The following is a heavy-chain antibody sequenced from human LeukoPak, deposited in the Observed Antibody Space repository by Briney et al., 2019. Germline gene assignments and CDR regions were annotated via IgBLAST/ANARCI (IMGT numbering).Heavy chain of an antibody. CDR3: ARAIRYYYDSSGSYYFDY. V-gene: IGHV4-4*02. J-gene: IGHJ4*02. CDR1: GGSISSSNW. D-gene: IGHD3-22*01. CDR2: IYHSGST. Sequence: SETLSLTCAVSGGSISSSNWWSWVRQPPGKGLEWIGEIYHSGSTNYNPSLKSRVTISVDKSKNQFSLKLSSVSAADTAVYYCARAIRYYYDSSGSYYFDYWGQGTLVTVSS.